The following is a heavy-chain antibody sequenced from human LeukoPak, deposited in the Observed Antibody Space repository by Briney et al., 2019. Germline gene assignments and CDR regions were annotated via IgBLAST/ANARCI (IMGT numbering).Heavy chain of an antibody. CDR1: GGTFSSYA. Sequence: ASVKVSCKASGGTFSSYAMSWVRQAPGKGLEWVSAISGSGGSTYYADSVKGRFTISRDNSKNTLYLQMNSLRAEDTAVYYCAKGSLPFDWLLTYFDYWGQGTLVTVSS. V-gene: IGHV3-23*01. CDR3: AKGSLPFDWLLTYFDY. D-gene: IGHD3-9*01. CDR2: ISGSGGST. J-gene: IGHJ4*02.